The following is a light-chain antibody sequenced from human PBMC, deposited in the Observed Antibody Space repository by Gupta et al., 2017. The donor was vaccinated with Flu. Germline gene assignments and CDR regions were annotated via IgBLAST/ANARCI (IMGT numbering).Light chain of an antibody. CDR2: TNN. CDR3: ASWDDSLNAGV. J-gene: IGLJ3*02. CDR1: SSKVVSST. V-gene: IGLV1-44*01. Sequence: SSSKVVSSTVNWYQQLPRTAPNLLIYTNNQRPSGVPDRFSGSKSDTSASLAISGRQSEDEADYYCASWDDSLNAGVFGGGTKLTVL.